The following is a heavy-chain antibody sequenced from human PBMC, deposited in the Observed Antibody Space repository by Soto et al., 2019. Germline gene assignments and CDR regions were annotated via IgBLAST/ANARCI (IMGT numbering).Heavy chain of an antibody. J-gene: IGHJ4*02. CDR3: ARGSAPGY. CDR1: GFTFSSYT. D-gene: IGHD2-15*01. V-gene: IGHV3-30-3*01. CDR2: ISYDGDKK. Sequence: QVQLVESGGGVVQPGRSLRLSCAASGFTFSSYTMHWVRQAPGKGLEWVAVISYDGDKKYYADSVKGRFTISRDNSKNTLSLQMNSLRVEDTGVYYCARGSAPGYRGQGTLLTVSS.